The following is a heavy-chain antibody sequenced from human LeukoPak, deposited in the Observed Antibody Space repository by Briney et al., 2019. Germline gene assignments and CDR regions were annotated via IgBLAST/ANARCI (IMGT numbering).Heavy chain of an antibody. J-gene: IGHJ4*02. CDR2: IWYDGSNK. CDR3: ARVSDGSGFGDY. Sequence: PGGSLRLSCAASGFTFSSYGMHWVRQAPGKGLEWVAVIWYDGSNKYYADSVKGRFTISRDNSKNTLYLQMNSLRADDTAVYYCARVSDGSGFGDYWGQGTLVTVSS. V-gene: IGHV3-33*01. D-gene: IGHD3-22*01. CDR1: GFTFSSYG.